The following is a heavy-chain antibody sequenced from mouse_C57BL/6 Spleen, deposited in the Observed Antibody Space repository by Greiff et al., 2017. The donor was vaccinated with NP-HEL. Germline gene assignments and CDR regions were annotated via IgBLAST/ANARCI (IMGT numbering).Heavy chain of an antibody. CDR1: GYTFTGYW. Sequence: QVQLQQSGAELMKPGASVKLSCKATGYTFTGYWIEWVKQRPGHGLEWIGALLPGSGSTNYNEQFKGKATFTADTSSNTAYMQLSRLTTEDSAIYYCASPYYYGSIYRYFDVWGTGTTVTVSS. V-gene: IGHV1-9*01. D-gene: IGHD1-1*01. J-gene: IGHJ1*03. CDR2: LLPGSGST. CDR3: ASPYYYGSIYRYFDV.